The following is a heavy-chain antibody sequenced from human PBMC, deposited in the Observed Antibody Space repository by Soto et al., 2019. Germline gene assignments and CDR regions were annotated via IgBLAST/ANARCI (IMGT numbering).Heavy chain of an antibody. Sequence: PWETLSLTCNVSGGAIRSYYWSWIRQPAGKALEWIGRIYTSGTTNYNPSLKSRVTMLVDTSKNQFSLKLSSVTAADTAVYYCAREGASGFGMDVWGQGTTVTVSS. CDR3: AREGASGFGMDV. CDR1: GGAIRSYY. J-gene: IGHJ6*02. CDR2: IYTSGTT. V-gene: IGHV4-4*07. D-gene: IGHD1-26*01.